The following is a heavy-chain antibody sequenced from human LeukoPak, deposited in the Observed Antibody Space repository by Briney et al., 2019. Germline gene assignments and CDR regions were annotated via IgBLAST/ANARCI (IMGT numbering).Heavy chain of an antibody. Sequence: GGSLRLSCAASGFTFSNHWMHWVPQAPGKGLVWVSRTKSDGSSTTYADSVKGRFTISRDNAKNSLDLHLNSLRAEDTAVYYCAREDGYSDSSEFDYWGQGTLVLVSS. CDR1: GFTFSNHW. D-gene: IGHD5-24*01. CDR2: TKSDGSST. J-gene: IGHJ4*02. V-gene: IGHV3-74*01. CDR3: AREDGYSDSSEFDY.